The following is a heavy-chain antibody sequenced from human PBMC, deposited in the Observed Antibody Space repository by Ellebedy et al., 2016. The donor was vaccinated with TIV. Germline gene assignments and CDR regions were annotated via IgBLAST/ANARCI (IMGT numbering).Heavy chain of an antibody. V-gene: IGHV3-23*01. D-gene: IGHD4-17*01. CDR3: VRVGYGDYVINDYYGMDV. CDR2: ISGRGINT. J-gene: IGHJ6*02. Sequence: GESLKISXEASGFTFKTYSMAWVRQAPGKGLEWVSSISGRGINTFYEDSVKGRFTISRDNSKNILYLQMNSLRAEDTAVYYCVRVGYGDYVINDYYGMDVWGQGTTVTVSS. CDR1: GFTFKTYS.